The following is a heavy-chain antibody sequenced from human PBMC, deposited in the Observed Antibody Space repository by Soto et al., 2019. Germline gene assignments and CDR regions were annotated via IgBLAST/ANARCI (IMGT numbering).Heavy chain of an antibody. CDR2: ISAYNGNT. D-gene: IGHD6-13*01. CDR3: ATQFSSSWYGDYYYGMDV. CDR1: GYTFTSYG. J-gene: IGHJ6*02. Sequence: GASVKVSCKASGYTFTSYGISWVRQAPGQGLEWMGWISAYNGNTNYAQKLQGRVTMTTDTSTSTAYMELRSLRSDDTAVYYCATQFSSSWYGDYYYGMDVWGQRTTVTVSS. V-gene: IGHV1-18*01.